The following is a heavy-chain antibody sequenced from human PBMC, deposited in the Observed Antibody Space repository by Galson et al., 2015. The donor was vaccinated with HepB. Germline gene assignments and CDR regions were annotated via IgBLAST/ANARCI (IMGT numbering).Heavy chain of an antibody. J-gene: IGHJ4*02. CDR3: ARRYGGDWTYIDY. D-gene: IGHD2-21*02. CDR2: ISNDGNNK. V-gene: IGHV3-30*03. CDR1: GFTFSSSG. Sequence: SLRLSCAASGFTFSSSGMHWVRQTPGEGLEWVAIISNDGNNKYYADSVKGRFTISRDNSKNTLYLQMSSLRPEDTALYYCARRYGGDWTYIDYWGQGTLVTVSS.